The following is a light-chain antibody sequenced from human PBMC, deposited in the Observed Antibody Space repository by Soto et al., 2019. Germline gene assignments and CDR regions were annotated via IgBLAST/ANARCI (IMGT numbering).Light chain of an antibody. Sequence: DIQLTQSPSSLSASVGDRVTITCQASQDIKNYLIWYQQKAGEAPTLLIYDASTWGTGVSSRFSGSGSGTEFSLTITNVQPEDIATYYCQHDDRVPCTFGQGTRLEIK. V-gene: IGKV1-33*01. J-gene: IGKJ2*02. CDR1: QDIKNY. CDR2: DAS. CDR3: QHDDRVPCT.